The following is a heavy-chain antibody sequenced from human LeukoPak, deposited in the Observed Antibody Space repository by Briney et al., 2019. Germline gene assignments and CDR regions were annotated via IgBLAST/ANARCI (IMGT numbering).Heavy chain of an antibody. D-gene: IGHD6-13*01. V-gene: IGHV4-59*01. CDR2: IYYSGST. J-gene: IGHJ4*02. Sequence: SETLSLTCTVSGGSINSYYWSWIRQPPGKGLEWIGYIYYSGSTNYNPSLKSRVTISVDTSKNQFSLKLSSVTAADTAVYYCASALYSSSWYGPYFFDYWGQGTLVTVSS. CDR1: GGSINSYY. CDR3: ASALYSSSWYGPYFFDY.